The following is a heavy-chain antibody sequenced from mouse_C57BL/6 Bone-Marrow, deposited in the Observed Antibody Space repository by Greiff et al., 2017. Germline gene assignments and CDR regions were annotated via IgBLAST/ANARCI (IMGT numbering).Heavy chain of an antibody. V-gene: IGHV1-82*01. J-gene: IGHJ3*01. CDR3: YNWAWFAY. CDR1: GYAFSSSW. CDR2: IYPGDGDT. Sequence: QVQLQQSGPELVKPGASVKISCKASGYAFSSSWMNWVKQRPGKGLEWIGRIYPGDGDTNSNGKFNGTATLTEDKSSSTASMQLSSLTSEDSAVYCCYNWAWFAYWGQGTLVTVSA. D-gene: IGHD4-1*01.